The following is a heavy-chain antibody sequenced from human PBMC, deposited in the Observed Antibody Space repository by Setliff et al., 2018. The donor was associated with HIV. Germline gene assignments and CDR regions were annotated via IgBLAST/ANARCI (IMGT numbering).Heavy chain of an antibody. CDR1: GVSIPPNY. V-gene: IGHV4-4*07. Sequence: PSETRSLTCNSSGVSIPPNYCHWIRQPAGKWLEWIGRIDTTGGAIYTPALKSRVTMSIDTAKNQISLKLNSVTAADTSTYYCARSNPGITPVLLAYWGPGTLVTVSS. CDR3: ARSNPGITPVLLAY. J-gene: IGHJ4*02. CDR2: IDTTGGA. D-gene: IGHD3-16*01.